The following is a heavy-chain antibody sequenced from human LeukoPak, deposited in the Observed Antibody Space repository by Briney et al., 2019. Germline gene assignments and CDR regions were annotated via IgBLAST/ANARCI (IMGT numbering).Heavy chain of an antibody. J-gene: IGHJ4*02. CDR1: GGYISSYY. V-gene: IGHV4-59*12. CDR3: ARDASYSSGWYEEPGFDY. D-gene: IGHD6-19*01. Sequence: SETLSLTCTVSGGYISSYYWSWIRQPPGKGLEWIGYIYYSGSTNYNPSLKSRVTISVDTSKNQFSLKLSSVTAADTAVYYCARDASYSSGWYEEPGFDYWGQGTLVTVSS. CDR2: IYYSGST.